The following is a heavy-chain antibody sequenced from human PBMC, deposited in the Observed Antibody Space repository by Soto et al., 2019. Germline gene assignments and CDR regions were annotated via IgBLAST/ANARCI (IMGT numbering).Heavy chain of an antibody. J-gene: IGHJ6*02. Sequence: GGSLRLSCGASGFTFSTYGMHWVRQAPGKWLEWVAALSHDESNKFYADSVKGRFTISRDNSKNTLYLEMFSLRAEDTAVYYCVKEGRGSSTSCSRCYGLDVWGQGXTVTVSS. CDR3: VKEGRGSSTSCSRCYGLDV. V-gene: IGHV3-30*18. CDR2: LSHDESNK. D-gene: IGHD2-2*01. CDR1: GFTFSTYG.